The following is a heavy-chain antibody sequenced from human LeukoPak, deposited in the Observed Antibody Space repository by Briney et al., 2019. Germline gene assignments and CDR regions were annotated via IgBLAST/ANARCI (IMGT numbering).Heavy chain of an antibody. V-gene: IGHV1-69*13. CDR2: IIPIFGTA. CDR3: ARDPIAAAAGTSGYYFDY. Sequence: SVKVSCKASGGTFSSYAISWVRQAPGQGLEWMGGIIPIFGTANYAQKFQGRVTITADESTSTAYMELSSLRSEDTAVYYYARDPIAAAAGTSGYYFDYWGQGTLVTVSS. D-gene: IGHD6-13*01. CDR1: GGTFSSYA. J-gene: IGHJ4*02.